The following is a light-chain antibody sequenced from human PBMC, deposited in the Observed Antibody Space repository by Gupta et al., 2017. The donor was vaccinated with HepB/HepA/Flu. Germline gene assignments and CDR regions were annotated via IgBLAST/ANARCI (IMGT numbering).Light chain of an antibody. Sequence: QSVLTQPASVSGSPGQSIAISCTGTSSDVGGRNSVSWYQQHPDKAPKLIIYDVTSRASGVSNRFSGSKSGNTASLTISGLQAEDEADYYCSSYTSSSPWVFGGGIKVTVL. J-gene: IGLJ3*02. CDR3: SSYTSSSPWV. V-gene: IGLV2-14*03. CDR1: SSDVGGRNS. CDR2: DVT.